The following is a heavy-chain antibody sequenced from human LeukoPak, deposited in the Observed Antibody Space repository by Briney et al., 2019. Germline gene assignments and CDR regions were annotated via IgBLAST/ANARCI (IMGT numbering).Heavy chain of an antibody. CDR3: ARESSGNYYNPLGYMDV. CDR1: GGSISGYF. J-gene: IGHJ6*03. CDR2: IHDNGDS. Sequence: SETLSLTCTVSGGSISGYFWSWTRQPAGKGLEWIGRIHDNGDSNHNPSLKSRVTMALDTSKNQFSLNLSSVTAADTAVYYCARESSGNYYNPLGYMDVWGKGTTVTVSS. V-gene: IGHV4-4*07. D-gene: IGHD3-10*01.